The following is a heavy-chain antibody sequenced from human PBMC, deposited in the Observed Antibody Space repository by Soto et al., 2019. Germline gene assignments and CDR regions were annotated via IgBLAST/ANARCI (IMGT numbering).Heavy chain of an antibody. J-gene: IGHJ4*02. D-gene: IGHD6-19*01. CDR2: ITESGGDST. CDR3: ARNGQWLTDLINY. V-gene: IGHV3-23*01. Sequence: EVQLLESGGGLVQLGGSLRLSCAASGFSFSDYPMTWVRQAPGKGLEWVSSITESGGDSTYYADSVKGRFTISRDNSKDTLYLQMSTLTAEDTAVYYCARNGQWLTDLINYWGQGTLVAVSS. CDR1: GFSFSDYP.